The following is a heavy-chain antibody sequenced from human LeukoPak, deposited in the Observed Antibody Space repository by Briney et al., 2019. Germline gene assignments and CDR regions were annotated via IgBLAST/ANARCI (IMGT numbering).Heavy chain of an antibody. CDR2: ISSSSSTI. CDR3: ARDFD. V-gene: IGHV3-48*01. J-gene: IGHJ4*02. CDR1: GFTFSSYS. Sequence: GGSPRLSCAASGFTFSSYSMNWVRQAPGKGLEWVSYISSSSSTIYCADSVKGRFTISRDNAKNSLYLEMNSLRAEDTALYYCARDFDWGRGTLVTVSS.